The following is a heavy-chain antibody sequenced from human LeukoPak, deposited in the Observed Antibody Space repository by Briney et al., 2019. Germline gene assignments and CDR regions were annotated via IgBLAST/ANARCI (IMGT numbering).Heavy chain of an antibody. J-gene: IGHJ3*02. Sequence: ASVKVSCKASGYTFTSYGINWVRQAPGQGLEWMGWIRVETGSTQLTQKFQGRVTMTTDTSTNTAYMELRGLRSDDTAVYYCARDVHTMIALAGDTFDIWGQGTMVTVSS. CDR2: IRVETGST. D-gene: IGHD3-22*01. V-gene: IGHV1-18*01. CDR1: GYTFTSYG. CDR3: ARDVHTMIALAGDTFDI.